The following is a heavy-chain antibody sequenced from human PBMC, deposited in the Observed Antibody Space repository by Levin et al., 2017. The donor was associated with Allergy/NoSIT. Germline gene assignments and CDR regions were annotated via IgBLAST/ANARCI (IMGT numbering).Heavy chain of an antibody. CDR3: ARGTETVDYFDH. D-gene: IGHD1-1*01. CDR1: GGSINGHY. J-gene: IGHJ4*02. CDR2: IFSSGTI. Sequence: SQTLSLTCTVSGGSINGHYWSWIRQPPGKGLEWIGYIFSSGTINYKPSLYSRVTISVDTSNNQFSLKLHSVTAADTAFYYCARGTETVDYFDHWGQGTLVTVSS. V-gene: IGHV4-59*11.